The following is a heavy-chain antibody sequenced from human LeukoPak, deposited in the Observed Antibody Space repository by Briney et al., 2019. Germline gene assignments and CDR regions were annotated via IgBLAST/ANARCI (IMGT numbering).Heavy chain of an antibody. CDR2: IDWDDDK. D-gene: IGHD3-22*01. Sequence: SGPALVKPTQTLTLTCTFSGFSLSTSGMCVSWIRQPPGKALEWLARIDWDDDKYYSTSLKTRLTISKDTSKNQVVLTMTNMDPVDTATYYCARKIYRKTYYYDSSSTDSFDYWGQGTLVTVSS. CDR3: ARKIYRKTYYYDSSSTDSFDY. J-gene: IGHJ4*02. V-gene: IGHV2-70*11. CDR1: GFSLSTSGMC.